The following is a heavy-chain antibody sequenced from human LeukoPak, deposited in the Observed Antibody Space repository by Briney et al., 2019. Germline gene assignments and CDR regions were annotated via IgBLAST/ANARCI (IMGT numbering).Heavy chain of an antibody. CDR2: IYYSGSS. CDR3: ARVSYYFDNSGYSRYYFDT. V-gene: IGHV4-59*01. CDR1: GGSINDFY. Sequence: SETLSLTCTVSGGSINDFYWSWIRQSPGKGLEWIGYIYYSGSSNYNPSPKGRVTMSLDTSNHQFSLRLSSVTAADTAVYYCARVSYYFDNSGYSRYYFDTWGQGSLVTVSS. D-gene: IGHD3-22*01. J-gene: IGHJ4*02.